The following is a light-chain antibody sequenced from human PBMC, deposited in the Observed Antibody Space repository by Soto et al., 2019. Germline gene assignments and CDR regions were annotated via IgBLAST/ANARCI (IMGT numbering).Light chain of an antibody. CDR1: QSISTY. CDR3: QQRYSTPRT. Sequence: DIQMTQSPSSLSASVGDRVTITCRASQSISTYLNWYQQKVGKAPKLLIYAASSLQMGVPSRFSGSGSGTHFTLTISSLQPEDFATYYCQQRYSTPRTFGQGTKLEIK. V-gene: IGKV1-39*01. CDR2: AAS. J-gene: IGKJ2*02.